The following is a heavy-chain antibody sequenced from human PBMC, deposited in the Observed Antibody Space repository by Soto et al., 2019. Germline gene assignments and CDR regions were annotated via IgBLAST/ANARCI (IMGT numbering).Heavy chain of an antibody. V-gene: IGHV3-13*04. CDR2: IGTAGDT. CDR1: GFTFSSYD. Sequence: PGGSLRLSCAASGFTFSSYDMHWVRQATGKGLEWVSAIGTAGDTYYPGSVKGRFTISRENAKNSLYLQMNSLRAGDTAVYYCARGLGYYASSGYPYYFDYWGQGSLVTVSS. CDR3: ARGLGYYASSGYPYYFDY. J-gene: IGHJ4*02. D-gene: IGHD3-22*01.